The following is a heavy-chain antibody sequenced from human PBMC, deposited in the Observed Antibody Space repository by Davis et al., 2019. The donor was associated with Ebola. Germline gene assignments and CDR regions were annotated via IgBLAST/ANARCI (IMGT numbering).Heavy chain of an antibody. Sequence: GESLKTSCAASGVSSDDYAIHWVRQAPGKGREWLSLISAAGNKTDYADSVKGRFAVSRDNSKNSLYLQMNSLRAEDTAVYYCARDKRSSWYGGMDVWGQGTTVTVSS. CDR3: ARDKRSSWYGGMDV. CDR1: GVSSDDYA. D-gene: IGHD6-19*01. V-gene: IGHV3-43*02. J-gene: IGHJ6*02. CDR2: ISAAGNKT.